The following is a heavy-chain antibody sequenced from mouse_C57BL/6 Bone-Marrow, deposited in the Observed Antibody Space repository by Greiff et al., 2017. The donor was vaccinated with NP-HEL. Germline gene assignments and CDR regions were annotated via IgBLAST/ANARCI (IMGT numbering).Heavy chain of an antibody. CDR3: ARVYYGSSYFDY. V-gene: IGHV5-4*03. J-gene: IGHJ2*01. D-gene: IGHD1-1*01. CDR1: GFTFSSYA. Sequence: EVMLVESGGGLVKPGGSLKLSCAASGFTFSSYAMSWVRQTPEQRLEWVATISDGGSYTYYPDNVKGRSTISRDNAKNNLYLQMSHLKTEDTAKYYCARVYYGSSYFDYWGQGTTLTVSS. CDR2: ISDGGSYT.